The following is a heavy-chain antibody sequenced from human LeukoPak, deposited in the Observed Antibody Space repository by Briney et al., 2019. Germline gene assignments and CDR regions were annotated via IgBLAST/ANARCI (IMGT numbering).Heavy chain of an antibody. Sequence: GGSLRLSCAASGFTVSSNYMSWVRQAPGKGLKWVSVIYSGGSTYYADSVRGRFTISRDNSKNTLYLQMNSLRAEDTAVYYCASRATVTTDRFWFDPWGQGTLVTVSS. CDR1: GFTVSSNY. CDR2: IYSGGST. V-gene: IGHV3-53*01. D-gene: IGHD4-11*01. CDR3: ASRATVTTDRFWFDP. J-gene: IGHJ5*02.